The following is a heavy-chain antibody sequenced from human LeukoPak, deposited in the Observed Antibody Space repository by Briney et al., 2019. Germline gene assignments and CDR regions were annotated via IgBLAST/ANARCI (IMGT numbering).Heavy chain of an antibody. J-gene: IGHJ5*02. D-gene: IGHD2-21*01. CDR1: GGSISSGGYS. CDR3: VIGGTVVVDSLAP. CDR2: IFYSGRT. Sequence: SETLSLTCAVSGGSISSGGYSWSWIRQPPGKGLEWIGYIFYSGRTYYNPSLKSRVTISVDRSKNQFSLKLSSVTAADTAVYYCVIGGTVVVDSLAPWGQGLLVTVSS. V-gene: IGHV4-30-2*01.